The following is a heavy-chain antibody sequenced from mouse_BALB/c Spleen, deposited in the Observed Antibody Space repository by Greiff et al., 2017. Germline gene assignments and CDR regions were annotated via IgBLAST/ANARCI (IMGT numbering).Heavy chain of an antibody. CDR2: ISYSGST. CDR1: GYSITSDYA. V-gene: IGHV3-2*02. CDR3: ARFDYDGYFDV. J-gene: IGHJ1*01. D-gene: IGHD2-4*01. Sequence: ESGPGLVKPSQSLSLTCTVTGYSITSDYAWNWIRQFPGNKLEWMGYISYSGSTSYNPSLKSRISITRDTSKNQFFLQLNSVTTEDTATYYCARFDYDGYFDVWGAGTTVTVSS.